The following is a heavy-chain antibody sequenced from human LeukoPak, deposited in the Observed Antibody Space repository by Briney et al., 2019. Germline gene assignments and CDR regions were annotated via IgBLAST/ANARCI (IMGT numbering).Heavy chain of an antibody. Sequence: PSDTLSLTCAVSGYSISSSNWWGWIRQPPGKGLEWIGYIYYGESTYYNPSLKSRVTMSVDTSKNQVSLKLSSVTAADTAVYYCARGVDPAAYDYWGQGTLVTVSS. D-gene: IGHD2-2*01. CDR2: IYYGEST. CDR3: ARGVDPAAYDY. CDR1: GYSISSSNW. J-gene: IGHJ4*02. V-gene: IGHV4-28*03.